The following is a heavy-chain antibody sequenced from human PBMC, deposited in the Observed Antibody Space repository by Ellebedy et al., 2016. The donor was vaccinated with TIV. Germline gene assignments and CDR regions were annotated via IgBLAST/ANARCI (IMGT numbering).Heavy chain of an antibody. CDR2: ISSSGSYL. V-gene: IGHV3-21*01. Sequence: PGGSLRLSCAASGFTFSYYWMGWLRQAPGKGLEWVSSISSSGSYLYYADSVKGRFTISRDNAKNSLYLQMNSLRVDDTAVYYCATSRARVYWGQGTLVTVSS. CDR1: GFTFSYYW. J-gene: IGHJ4*02. CDR3: ATSRARVY.